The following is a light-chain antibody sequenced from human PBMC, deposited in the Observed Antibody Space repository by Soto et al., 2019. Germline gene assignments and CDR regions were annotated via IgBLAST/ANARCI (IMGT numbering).Light chain of an antibody. CDR1: SSNIGSNP. V-gene: IGLV1-44*01. CDR2: SNN. Sequence: QSVLTQPPSASGTPGQRVTISCSGSSSNIGSNPVNWYQQLPGTAPKLLIYSNNQRPSGVPDRFSGSKSGTSASLAISGLQSEDEAYYYCAAWDDSLNGVVFGGGTQLTVL. J-gene: IGLJ2*01. CDR3: AAWDDSLNGVV.